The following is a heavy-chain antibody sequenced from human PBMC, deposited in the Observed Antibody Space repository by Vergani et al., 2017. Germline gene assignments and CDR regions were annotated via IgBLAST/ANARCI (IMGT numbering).Heavy chain of an antibody. CDR1: GDSMRNSNYY. CDR2: IYYSGRT. D-gene: IGHD1-26*01. CDR3: ARDSAVGGTFDS. V-gene: IGHV4-39*07. Sequence: QLQLQESGPRLVRPSETLSLTCTVSGDSMRNSNYYWGWIRQPPGKGLEWIGRIYYSGRTDYNPSLESRVTISVDTSKNTFSLKLNSVTAADTAIYYCARDSAVGGTFDSWGQGTLVSVSS. J-gene: IGHJ4*02.